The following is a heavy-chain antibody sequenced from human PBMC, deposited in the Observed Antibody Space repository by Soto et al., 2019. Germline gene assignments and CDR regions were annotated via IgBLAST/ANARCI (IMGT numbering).Heavy chain of an antibody. V-gene: IGHV4-59*08. D-gene: IGHD3-22*01. CDR2: IYYSGST. J-gene: IGHJ5*02. CDR3: ARVGPWVPYYYDSSPYTFENWFDP. Sequence: SETLSLTCTVSGGSISSYYWSWIRQPPGKGLEWIGYIYYSGSTNYNPSLKSRVTISVDTSNNHVSLILNSVTAADTAVYYCARVGPWVPYYYDSSPYTFENWFDPWGQGTLVTVSS. CDR1: GGSISSYY.